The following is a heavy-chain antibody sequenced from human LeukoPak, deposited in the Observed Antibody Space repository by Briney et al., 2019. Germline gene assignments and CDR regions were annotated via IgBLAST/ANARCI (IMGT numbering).Heavy chain of an antibody. J-gene: IGHJ3*02. D-gene: IGHD2-21*01. CDR1: GGTFSSYA. CDR2: IIPILGIA. Sequence: SVKVSCKASGGTFSSYAISWVRQAPGQGLEWMGRIIPILGIANYAQKFQGRVTITADESTSTAYMELSSLRSEDTAVYYCARGWQLGGDLGDAFDIWGQGTMVTVSS. CDR3: ARGWQLGGDLGDAFDI. V-gene: IGHV1-69*04.